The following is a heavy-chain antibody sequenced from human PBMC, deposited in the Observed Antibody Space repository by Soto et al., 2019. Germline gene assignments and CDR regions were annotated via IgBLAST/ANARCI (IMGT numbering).Heavy chain of an antibody. D-gene: IGHD6-19*01. CDR1: GYTFTDYY. CDR2: ISPNSGGT. Sequence: ASVKVSCKASGYTFTDYYMHWVRQAPGQGLEWMGWISPNSGGTNYAQKFQGRVTMTRDTSISTAYMELNRLRSDDTAVYYCARDQSPSSGWPGMDVWGQGXTVTVYS. J-gene: IGHJ6*02. V-gene: IGHV1-2*02. CDR3: ARDQSPSSGWPGMDV.